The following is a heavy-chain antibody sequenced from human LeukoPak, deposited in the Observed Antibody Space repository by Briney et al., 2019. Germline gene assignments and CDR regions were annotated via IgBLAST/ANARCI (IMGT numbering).Heavy chain of an antibody. Sequence: SETLSLTCAVYGGSFSGYYWSWIRQPPGKGLEWIGEINHSGSTNYNPSLKSRVTISVDTSKNQFSLKLSSVTAADTAVYYCARAVHHYYDSSGTTGWFDPWGQGTLVTVSS. CDR2: INHSGST. CDR3: ARAVHHYYDSSGTTGWFDP. CDR1: GGSFSGYY. D-gene: IGHD3-22*01. J-gene: IGHJ5*02. V-gene: IGHV4-34*01.